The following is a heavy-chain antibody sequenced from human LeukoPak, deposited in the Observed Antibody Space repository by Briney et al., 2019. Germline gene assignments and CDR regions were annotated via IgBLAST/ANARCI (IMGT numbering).Heavy chain of an antibody. J-gene: IGHJ6*02. V-gene: IGHV4-59*08. CDR2: IYYSGST. D-gene: IGHD6-19*01. CDR3: ASGGPHSSGWYGSSYYYGMDV. CDR1: GGSISSYY. Sequence: PSETLSLTCTVSGGSISSYYWSWIRQPPGKGLEWIGYIYYSGSTNYNPPLKSRVTISVDTSKNQFSLKLSSVTAADTAVYYCASGGPHSSGWYGSSYYYGMDVWGQGTTVTVSS.